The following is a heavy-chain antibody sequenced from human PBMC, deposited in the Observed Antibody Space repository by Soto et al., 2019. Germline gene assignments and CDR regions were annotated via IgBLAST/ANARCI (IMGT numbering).Heavy chain of an antibody. D-gene: IGHD3-3*02. Sequence: GGSLRLSCAASGFTFTSFAMTWVRQAPGKGLEWVSAIGGSGALTYYADSVKGRFTVSRDNSKNTLFLQMSSLREEDTAMYYCAKAEPFSNNDLRNGCSDHWGRGTLVTVSS. CDR3: AKAEPFSNNDLRNGCSDH. CDR1: GFTFTSFA. V-gene: IGHV3-23*01. CDR2: IGGSGALT. J-gene: IGHJ4*02.